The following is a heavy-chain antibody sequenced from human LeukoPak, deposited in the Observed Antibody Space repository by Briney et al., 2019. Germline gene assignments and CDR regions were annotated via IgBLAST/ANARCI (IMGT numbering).Heavy chain of an antibody. CDR2: IYYSGST. V-gene: IGHV4-59*01. Sequence: SETLSLTCTVSGGSISSYYWSWIRQPPGKGLEWIGYIYYSGSTNYNPSLKSRVTISVDTSKNQFSLKLSSVTAADTAVCYCARVDIRREYYYYGMDVWGQGTAVTVSS. CDR1: GGSISSYY. CDR3: ARVDIRREYYYYGMDV. J-gene: IGHJ6*02. D-gene: IGHD2-2*03.